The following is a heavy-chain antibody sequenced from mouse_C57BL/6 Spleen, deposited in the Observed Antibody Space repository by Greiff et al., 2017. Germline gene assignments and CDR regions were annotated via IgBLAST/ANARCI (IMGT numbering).Heavy chain of an antibody. Sequence: VQLQQSGPELVKPGASVKISCKASGYTFTDYYMNRVKQSHGKSLEWIGDINPNNGGTSYNQKFKGKATLTVDKSSSTAYMELRSLPSEDSAVYYCARGNSPYFDYWGQGTTLTVSS. V-gene: IGHV1-26*01. D-gene: IGHD2-12*01. CDR2: INPNNGGT. CDR1: GYTFTDYY. J-gene: IGHJ2*01. CDR3: ARGNSPYFDY.